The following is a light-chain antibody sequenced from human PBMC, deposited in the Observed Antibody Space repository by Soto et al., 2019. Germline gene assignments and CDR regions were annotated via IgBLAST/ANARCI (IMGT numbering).Light chain of an antibody. V-gene: IGLV2-23*02. CDR2: EVS. CDR1: SSDVGSYNL. CDR3: CSYAGSSTLYV. Sequence: SALTQPAPVSGSPGQSITISCPGTSSDVGSYNLVSWYQQHPGKAPKLMIYEVSKRPSGVSNRFSGSKSGNTASLTISGLQAEDEADYYCCSYAGSSTLYVFGTGTKVTVL. J-gene: IGLJ1*01.